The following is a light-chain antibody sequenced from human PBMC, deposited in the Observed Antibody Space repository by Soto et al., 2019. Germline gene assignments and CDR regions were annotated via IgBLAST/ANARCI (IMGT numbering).Light chain of an antibody. V-gene: IGKV1-6*01. Sequence: QMTLSPSSVSASVRDRVTITCRASRYIRSDLSWYQQRPGQAPKVLIYAASSLQSGVPSRFSGSGSGTDFTLTISSLQPEDFATDNCLQESNHPWTFGQGTNVDVK. CDR1: RYIRSD. CDR3: LQESNHPWT. J-gene: IGKJ1*01. CDR2: AAS.